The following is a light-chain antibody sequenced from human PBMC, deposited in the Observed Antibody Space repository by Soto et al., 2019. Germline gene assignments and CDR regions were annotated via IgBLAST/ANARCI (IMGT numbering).Light chain of an antibody. CDR1: QSVSSSY. V-gene: IGKV3-20*01. Sequence: EIVLTQSPGNLSLSPGERATLSCRASQSVSSSYLAWYQQKPGQAPRLLIYGASSRATGIPDRFSGSGSGTDFTLTISRLEPEDFAVYYCQQYGSSITFGQGTRLGIK. CDR3: QQYGSSIT. J-gene: IGKJ5*01. CDR2: GAS.